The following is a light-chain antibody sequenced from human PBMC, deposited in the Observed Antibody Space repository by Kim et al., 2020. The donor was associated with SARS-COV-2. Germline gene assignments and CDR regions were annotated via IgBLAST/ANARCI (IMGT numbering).Light chain of an antibody. CDR3: QAWDSSTAV. Sequence: SVSQGQTASITCSGDKLGDKYACWYQQKPGQSPVLVIYRDSKRPSGIPERFSGSNSGNTATLTIGGTQAMDEADYYCQAWDSSTAVFGTGTKVTVL. V-gene: IGLV3-1*01. CDR2: RDS. J-gene: IGLJ1*01. CDR1: KLGDKY.